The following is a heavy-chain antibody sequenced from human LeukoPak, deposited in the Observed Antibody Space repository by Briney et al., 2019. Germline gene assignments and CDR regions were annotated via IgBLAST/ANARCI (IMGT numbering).Heavy chain of an antibody. CDR2: MNPNRGKT. V-gene: IGHV1-8*01. CDR1: VYTFTIYD. Sequence: ASVTVSFKSSVYTFTIYDSNWVGQATGQGGEGRGWMNPNRGKTGNAQKFQGRGTMTRNTSISTAYMELSSLRSEDTAVYYCARGRVNYGSWGQETLVTVSS. D-gene: IGHD4-11*01. CDR3: ARGRVNYGS. J-gene: IGHJ4*02.